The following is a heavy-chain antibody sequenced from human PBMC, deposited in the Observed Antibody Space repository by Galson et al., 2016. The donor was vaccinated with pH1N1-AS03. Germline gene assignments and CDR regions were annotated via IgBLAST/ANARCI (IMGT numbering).Heavy chain of an antibody. D-gene: IGHD7-27*01. CDR2: INHSGST. CDR3: ARRANWGLAGRQNWFDP. Sequence: LSLTCAVYGGSFSGYSCSWIRQPPGKGLEWIGEINHSGSTNYNPSLKSRVTMSVDMAKNLISLNMTSVTAADTAVYYCARRANWGLAGRQNWFDPWGQGTLVTVSS. CDR1: GGSFSGYS. V-gene: IGHV4-34*01. J-gene: IGHJ5*02.